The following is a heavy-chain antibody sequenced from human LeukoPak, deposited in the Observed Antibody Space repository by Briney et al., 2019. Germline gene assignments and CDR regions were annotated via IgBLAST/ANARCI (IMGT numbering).Heavy chain of an antibody. CDR1: GYTFTGHY. Sequence: ASVTLSFKSSGYTFTGHYMPLVRQAPGQGLEWMGLINPSGSSTIYAQKFQGRVTITADTSTSTAYMELRSMRSEDTAQSDCAREFSSSTYYGGGGGTFDSWGQGTLVTVSS. CDR2: INPSGSST. V-gene: IGHV1-46*01. J-gene: IGHJ4*02. D-gene: IGHD6-13*01. CDR3: AREFSSSTYYGGGGGTFDS.